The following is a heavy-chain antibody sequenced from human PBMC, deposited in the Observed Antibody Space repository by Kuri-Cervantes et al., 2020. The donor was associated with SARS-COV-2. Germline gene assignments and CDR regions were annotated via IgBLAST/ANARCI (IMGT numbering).Heavy chain of an antibody. CDR1: GFTFSSYA. V-gene: IGHV3-30*04. J-gene: IGHJ6*03. D-gene: IGHD6-19*01. CDR3: AGDLVVSSGWDYYMDV. Sequence: LSLPCAASGFTFSSYAMHWVRQAPGKGLEWVAVISYDGSNKYYADSVKGRFNIPRNNSKNTLYLQMNSLRADDTAVYYCAGDLVVSSGWDYYMDVWGKGTTVTVSS. CDR2: ISYDGSNK.